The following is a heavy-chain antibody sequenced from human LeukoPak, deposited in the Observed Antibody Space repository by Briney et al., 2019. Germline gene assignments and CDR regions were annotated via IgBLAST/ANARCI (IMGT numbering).Heavy chain of an antibody. CDR1: GFTFSDYY. J-gene: IGHJ6*03. CDR2: ISSSGSTI. Sequence: PGGSLRLSCAASGFTFSDYYMSWIRQAPGRGLEWVSYISSSGSTIYYADSVKGRFTISRDNAKNSLYLQMNSLRAEDTAVYYCARDSGSQSYYYYYYMDVWGKGTTVTVSS. V-gene: IGHV3-11*04. D-gene: IGHD6-13*01. CDR3: ARDSGSQSYYYYYYMDV.